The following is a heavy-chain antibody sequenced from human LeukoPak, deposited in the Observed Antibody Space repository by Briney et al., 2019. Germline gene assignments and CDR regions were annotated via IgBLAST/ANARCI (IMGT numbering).Heavy chain of an antibody. J-gene: IGHJ4*02. Sequence: ASVKVSCKASGYTFTGYYMHWVRQAPGQGLEWMGWINPNSGGTNYAQKFQGWVTMTRDTSISTAYMELSRLRSDDTAVYYCARDRYSGSYLGEFDYWGQGTLVTVSS. D-gene: IGHD1-26*01. CDR2: INPNSGGT. CDR1: GYTFTGYY. V-gene: IGHV1-2*04. CDR3: ARDRYSGSYLGEFDY.